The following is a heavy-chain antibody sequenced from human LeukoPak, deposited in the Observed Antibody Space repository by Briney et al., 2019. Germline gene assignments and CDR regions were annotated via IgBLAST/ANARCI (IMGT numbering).Heavy chain of an antibody. Sequence: VKVSCKASGGTFSSYAISWVRQATGQGLEWMGWMNPNSGNTGYAQKFQGRVTMTRNTSISTAYMELTSLRSEDTAVYYCAREYQLLGTVYNYFDPWGQGTLVTVSS. V-gene: IGHV1-8*02. CDR1: GGTFSSYA. CDR2: MNPNSGNT. J-gene: IGHJ5*02. D-gene: IGHD2-2*01. CDR3: AREYQLLGTVYNYFDP.